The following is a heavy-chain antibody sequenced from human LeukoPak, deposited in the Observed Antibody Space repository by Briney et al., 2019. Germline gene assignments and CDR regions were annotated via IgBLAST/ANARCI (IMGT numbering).Heavy chain of an antibody. CDR3: AKARNYDILTPFFDY. V-gene: IGHV3-9*03. D-gene: IGHD3-9*01. J-gene: IGHJ4*02. CDR1: GFTFSSYS. Sequence: PGGSLRLSCAASGFTFSSYSMNWVRQAPGKGLEWVSGISWNSGSIGYADSVKGRFTISRDNAKNSLYLQMNSLRAEDMALYYCAKARNYDILTPFFDYWGQGTLVTVSS. CDR2: ISWNSGSI.